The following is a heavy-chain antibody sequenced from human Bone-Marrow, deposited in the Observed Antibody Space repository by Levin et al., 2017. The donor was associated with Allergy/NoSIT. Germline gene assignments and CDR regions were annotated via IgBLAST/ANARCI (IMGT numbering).Heavy chain of an antibody. CDR1: GFTFSRHA. CDR3: VKDRASPWYKARSYFDS. J-gene: IGHJ4*02. Sequence: GGSLRLSCAASGFTFSRHAMSWVRRAPGKGLEWVSGISVSGENTYYAKAVRGRFTISRDNSKNTLNLQMNSLRDEDTAVYYCVKDRASPWYKARSYFDSWGQGTLVTVSS. V-gene: IGHV3-23*01. D-gene: IGHD1-1*01. CDR2: ISVSGENT.